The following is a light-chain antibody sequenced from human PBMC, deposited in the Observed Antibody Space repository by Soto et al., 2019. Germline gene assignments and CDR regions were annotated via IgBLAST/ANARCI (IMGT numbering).Light chain of an antibody. CDR3: QQYTLYPLT. CDR1: QSISSW. J-gene: IGKJ4*01. Sequence: DIQMTQSASTLSASVGDRFTMAFRSSQSISSWLAWYQQKPGRAPKLLISKTSDLSSGVPSRFSGSGSGTEFTLTISSLQSDDFATYYCQQYTLYPLTFGGGTKVDI. V-gene: IGKV1-5*03. CDR2: KTS.